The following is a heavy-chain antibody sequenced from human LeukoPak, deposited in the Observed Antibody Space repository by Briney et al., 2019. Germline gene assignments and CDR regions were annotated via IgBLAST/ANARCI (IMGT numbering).Heavy chain of an antibody. J-gene: IGHJ6*03. CDR3: AKGYRFLDYYYMDV. V-gene: IGHV3-23*01. CDR1: GFTFSSYA. CDR2: ISGSGGST. D-gene: IGHD3-3*01. Sequence: GGSLRLSCAASGFTFSSYAMSWVRQAPGKGLEWVSAISGSGGSTYYADSVKGRFTISRDNSKNTLYLQMNSLRAEDTAVYYCAKGYRFLDYYYMDVWGKGTTVTVSS.